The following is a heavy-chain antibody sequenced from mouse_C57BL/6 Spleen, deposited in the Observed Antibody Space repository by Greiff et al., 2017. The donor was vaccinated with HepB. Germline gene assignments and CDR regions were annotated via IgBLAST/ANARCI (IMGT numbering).Heavy chain of an antibody. D-gene: IGHD3-2*01. J-gene: IGHJ3*01. CDR1: GFNIKDDY. V-gene: IGHV14-4*01. CDR3: TQTAPMAY. CDR2: IDPENGDT. Sequence: EVKLQESGAELVRPGASVKLSCTASGFNIKDDYMHWVKQRPEQGLEWIGWIDPENGDTEYASKFQGKATITADTSSNTAYLQLSSLTSEDTAVYYCTQTAPMAYWGQGTLVTVSA.